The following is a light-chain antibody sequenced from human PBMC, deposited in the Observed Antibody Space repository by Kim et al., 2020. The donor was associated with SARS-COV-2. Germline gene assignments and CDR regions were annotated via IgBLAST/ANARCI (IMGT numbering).Light chain of an antibody. Sequence: VKLTCTLTSGHSTYAIAWLQQQPEKSPRYLMKVDSDGSLTKGDDIPDRFSGSTSGAERYLTISSLQSEDEADYYCQTWGAGTHVVFGGGTQLTVL. J-gene: IGLJ2*01. CDR3: QTWGAGTHVV. V-gene: IGLV4-69*01. CDR1: SGHSTYA. CDR2: VDSDGSL.